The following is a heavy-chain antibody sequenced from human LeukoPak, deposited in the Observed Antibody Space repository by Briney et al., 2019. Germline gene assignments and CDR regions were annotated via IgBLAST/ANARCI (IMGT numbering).Heavy chain of an antibody. CDR3: ARVGSGNIDY. D-gene: IGHD2-15*01. Sequence: SETLSLTCPVSGGSISSGDYYWSWIRQPPGKGLEWIGYIYYSGSTYYNPSLKGRVTISVDTSKNQFSLKLSSVTAADTAVYYCARVGSGNIDYWGQGTLVTVS. CDR2: IYYSGST. J-gene: IGHJ4*02. V-gene: IGHV4-30-4*08. CDR1: GGSISSGDYY.